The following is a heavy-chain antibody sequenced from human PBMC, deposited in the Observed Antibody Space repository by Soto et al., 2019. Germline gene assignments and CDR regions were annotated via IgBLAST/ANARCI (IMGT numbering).Heavy chain of an antibody. V-gene: IGHV4-61*01. Sequence: TSETLSLTCTVSGGSVSSGSYYWSWIRQPPGKGLEWIGYIYYSGSTNYNPSLKSRVTISLETSKNQFSLELKSVTAADTAVYYCARQQPNFGIVVIPAATYFDPWGQGTLVTVS. CDR2: IYYSGST. J-gene: IGHJ5*02. CDR3: ARQQPNFGIVVIPAATYFDP. CDR1: GGSVSSGSYY. D-gene: IGHD2-2*01.